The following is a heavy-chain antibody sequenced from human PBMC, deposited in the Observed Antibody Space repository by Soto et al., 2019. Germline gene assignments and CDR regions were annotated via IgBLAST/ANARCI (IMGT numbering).Heavy chain of an antibody. V-gene: IGHV1-3*01. Sequence: EASVKVSCKASGYTFTSYAMHWVRQAPGQRLEWMGWINAGNGNTKYSQKFQGRVTITRDTSASTAYMELSSLRSEDTAVYYCARSIVVVTALDYWGQGTLVTVP. CDR3: ARSIVVVTALDY. CDR2: INAGNGNT. CDR1: GYTFTSYA. J-gene: IGHJ4*02. D-gene: IGHD2-21*02.